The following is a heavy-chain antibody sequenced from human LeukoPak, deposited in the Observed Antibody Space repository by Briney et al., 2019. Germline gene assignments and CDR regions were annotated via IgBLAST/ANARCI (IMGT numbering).Heavy chain of an antibody. CDR2: INHSGST. D-gene: IGHD2-15*01. Sequence: PSETLSLTCAVYGESFSGYYWSWIRQPPGKGLEWIGEINHSGSTNYNPSLKSRVTISVDTSKNQFSLKLSSVTAADTAVYYCARGGGCSGGSCYFRDFDYWGQGTLVTVSS. CDR1: GESFSGYY. CDR3: ARGGGCSGGSCYFRDFDY. V-gene: IGHV4-34*01. J-gene: IGHJ4*02.